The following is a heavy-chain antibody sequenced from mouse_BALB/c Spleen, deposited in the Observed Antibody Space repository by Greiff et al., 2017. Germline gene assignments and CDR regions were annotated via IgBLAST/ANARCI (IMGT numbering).Heavy chain of an antibody. J-gene: IGHJ4*01. CDR1: GYAFTNYL. Sequence: QVQLQQSGAELVRPGTSVKVSCKASGYAFTNYLIEWVKQRPGQGLEWIGVINPGSGGTNYNEKFKGKATLTADKSSSTAYMQLSSLTSDDSAVYFCARSLDYYYAMDYWGQGTSVTVSS. V-gene: IGHV1-54*01. CDR3: ARSLDYYYAMDY. D-gene: IGHD1-2*01. CDR2: INPGSGGT.